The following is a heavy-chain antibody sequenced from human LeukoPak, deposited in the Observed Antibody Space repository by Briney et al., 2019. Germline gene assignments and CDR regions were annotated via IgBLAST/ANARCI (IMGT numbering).Heavy chain of an antibody. CDR2: IYHSGST. Sequence: SETLSLTCTVSGYSISSGYYWGWIRQPPGKGLEWIGSIYHSGSTYYNPSLKSRVTISVDTSKNQFSLKLSSVTAADTAVYYCARRYDSSGYYNPWGQGTLVTVSS. D-gene: IGHD3-22*01. CDR3: ARRYDSSGYYNP. J-gene: IGHJ4*02. V-gene: IGHV4-38-2*02. CDR1: GYSISSGYY.